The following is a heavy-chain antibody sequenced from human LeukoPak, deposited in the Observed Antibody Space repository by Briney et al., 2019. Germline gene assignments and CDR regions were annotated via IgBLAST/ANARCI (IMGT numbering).Heavy chain of an antibody. D-gene: IGHD1-26*01. V-gene: IGHV3-23*01. Sequence: PGGSLRLSCAASGFTFSSYAMSWVRQAPGKGLEWVSGTSGSGGSTYYADSVKGRFTISRDNSKNTLYLQMNSLRAEDTAVYYCAKETRSGGYGTDFWGQGTMVTVSS. CDR2: TSGSGGST. CDR3: AKETRSGGYGTDF. J-gene: IGHJ3*01. CDR1: GFTFSSYA.